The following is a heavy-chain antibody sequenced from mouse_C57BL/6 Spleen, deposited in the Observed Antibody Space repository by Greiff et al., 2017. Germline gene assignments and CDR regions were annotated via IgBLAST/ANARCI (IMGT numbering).Heavy chain of an antibody. CDR3: ARRDYGSSYGSWFAY. V-gene: IGHV5-4*01. D-gene: IGHD1-1*01. J-gene: IGHJ3*01. Sequence: EVQLVESGGGLVKPGGSLKLSCAASGFTFSSYAMSWVRQTPEKRLEWVATISDGGSYTYYPDNVKGRFTISRDNAKNNLYLQMSHLKSEDTAMYDCARRDYGSSYGSWFAYWGQGTLVTVSA. CDR2: ISDGGSYT. CDR1: GFTFSSYA.